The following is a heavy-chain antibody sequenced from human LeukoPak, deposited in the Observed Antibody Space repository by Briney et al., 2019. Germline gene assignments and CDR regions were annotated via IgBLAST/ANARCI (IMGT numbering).Heavy chain of an antibody. Sequence: ASVKVSCKASGYTFTGYYMHWVRQAPGRGLEWMGWINPNSGGTNYAQKFQGRVTMTRDTSISTAYMELSRLRSDDTAVYYCARGIYYYYYYMDVWGKGTTVTISS. J-gene: IGHJ6*03. CDR2: INPNSGGT. CDR3: ARGIYYYYYYMDV. V-gene: IGHV1-2*02. CDR1: GYTFTGYY.